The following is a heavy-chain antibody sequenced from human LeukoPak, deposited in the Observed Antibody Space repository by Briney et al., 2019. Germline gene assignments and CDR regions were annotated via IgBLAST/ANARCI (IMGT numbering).Heavy chain of an antibody. CDR3: AKDAQRGFDYSNSLEN. D-gene: IGHD4-11*01. Sequence: GGSLRLSCVASGFMFSTYGMHWVRQAPGKGLEWVAFIRFDEIKKEYADSVEGRFTISRDNSKNTVSLQMNSLRAEDTAVYYCAKDAQRGFDYSNSLENWGQGTLVIVSS. CDR1: GFMFSTYG. V-gene: IGHV3-30*02. J-gene: IGHJ4*02. CDR2: IRFDEIKK.